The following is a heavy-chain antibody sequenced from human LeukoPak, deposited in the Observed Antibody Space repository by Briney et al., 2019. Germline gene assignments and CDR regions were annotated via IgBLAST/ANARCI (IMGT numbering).Heavy chain of an antibody. D-gene: IGHD2-21*02. CDR1: GFTFSSYA. V-gene: IGHV3-23*01. J-gene: IGHJ4*02. Sequence: GGSLRLSCAASGFTFSSYAMSWVRQAPGKGLEWVAGISGGGGSTDYADSVKGRFTISRDNSKNTLYLQMNSLRAEDTAVYYCAKDHGRAYCGGDCYLFDYWGQGTLVTVSS. CDR2: ISGGGGST. CDR3: AKDHGRAYCGGDCYLFDY.